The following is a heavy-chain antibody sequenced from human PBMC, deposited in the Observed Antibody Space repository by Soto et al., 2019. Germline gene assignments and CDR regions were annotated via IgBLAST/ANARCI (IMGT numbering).Heavy chain of an antibody. D-gene: IGHD2-2*01. CDR1: DFSISSGHY. CDR3: ARWRNDCSTTSCYHFDY. CDR2: IYHSGTT. Sequence: SETLSLTCAVSDFSISSGHYWGWIRQPPGKGLEWIGSIYHSGTTYNNPSLKSRVTMSVDKSKNQFSLKLSSVTAADTAVYYCARWRNDCSTTSCYHFDYWRQGTLVTVSS. V-gene: IGHV4-38-2*01. J-gene: IGHJ4*02.